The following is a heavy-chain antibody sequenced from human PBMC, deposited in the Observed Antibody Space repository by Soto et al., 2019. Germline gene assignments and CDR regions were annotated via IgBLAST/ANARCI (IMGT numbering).Heavy chain of an antibody. CDR2: VNPIVSMS. CDR1: GDTFNFYS. V-gene: IGHV1-69*04. D-gene: IGHD3-10*01. Sequence: QVQLVQSGAEVKRPGSSVKVSCKASGDTFNFYSINWVRQAPGLGLEWMGRVNPIVSMSNYAQRFQGIVTMTANKSTSTAYMEPSGLRSEDTAIYYCATSYGSGYRAFDYWGQGALVTVSS. CDR3: ATSYGSGYRAFDY. J-gene: IGHJ4*02.